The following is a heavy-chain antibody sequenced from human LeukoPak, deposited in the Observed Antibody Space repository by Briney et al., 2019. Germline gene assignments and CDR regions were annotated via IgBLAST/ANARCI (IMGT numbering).Heavy chain of an antibody. J-gene: IGHJ3*02. CDR1: GFTFDDYA. Sequence: GGSLRLSCAASGFTFDDYAMHWVRQPPGKGLEWVSGISWNGSTIGYADSVKGRFTISRDNAKNSLYLQMNSLRAEDTALYYCAKDCSSGCPPGAFDIWGQGTMVTVSS. D-gene: IGHD6-19*01. V-gene: IGHV3-9*01. CDR2: ISWNGSTI. CDR3: AKDCSSGCPPGAFDI.